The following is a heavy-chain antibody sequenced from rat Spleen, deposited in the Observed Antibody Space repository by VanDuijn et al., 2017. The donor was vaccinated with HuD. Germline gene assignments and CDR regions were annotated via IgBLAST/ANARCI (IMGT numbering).Heavy chain of an antibody. J-gene: IGHJ2*01. D-gene: IGHD1-11*01. CDR1: GFTFSNFY. V-gene: IGHV5-7*01. Sequence: EVQLVESGGGLVQPGRSLKLSCAASGFTFSNFYMAWVRQAPKKGLEWVATISSSGSRTFYPDSVKGRFTISRDNAQNTLYLQMNSLRSEDTATYYCTRVEGDYWGQGVMVTVSS. CDR2: ISSSGSRT. CDR3: TRVEGDY.